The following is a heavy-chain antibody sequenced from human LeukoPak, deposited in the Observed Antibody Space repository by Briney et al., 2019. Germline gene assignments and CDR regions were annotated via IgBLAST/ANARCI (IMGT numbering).Heavy chain of an antibody. Sequence: SQTLSLTCTVSGGSISSGDYYWSWIRQPPGKGLEWIGHIYYSGSTYYNPSLKSRVTISVDTSKNQFSLKLSSVTAADTAVYYCARVNYYYYYMDVWGKGTTVTVSS. J-gene: IGHJ6*03. V-gene: IGHV4-30-4*08. CDR1: GGSISSGDYY. CDR2: IYYSGST. CDR3: ARVNYYYYYMDV.